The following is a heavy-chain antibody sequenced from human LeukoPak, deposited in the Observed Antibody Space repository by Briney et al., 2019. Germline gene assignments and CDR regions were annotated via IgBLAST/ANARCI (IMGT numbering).Heavy chain of an antibody. CDR3: ARGRSCSGGSCPYYYYYYMDV. V-gene: IGHV4-39*07. J-gene: IGHJ6*03. CDR2: IYYSGST. CDR1: GGSISSSNYH. Sequence: SETLSLTCTVSGGSISSSNYHWGWIRQPPGKGLKWIGSIYYSGSTYYNPSLKSRVTISVDTSKNQFSLKLSSVTAADTAVYYCARGRSCSGGSCPYYYYYYMDVWGKGTTVTVSS. D-gene: IGHD2-15*01.